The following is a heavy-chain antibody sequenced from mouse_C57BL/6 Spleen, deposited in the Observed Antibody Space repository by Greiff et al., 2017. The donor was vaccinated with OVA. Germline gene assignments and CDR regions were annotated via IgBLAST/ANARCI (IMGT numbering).Heavy chain of an antibody. CDR1: GYTFTDHT. CDR3: ASHRVYYDSTKGYFDY. J-gene: IGHJ2*01. CDR2: IYPRDGST. Sequence: QVQLQQSDAELVKPGASVKISCKVSGYTFTDHTIHWMKQRPEQGLEWIGYIYPRDGSTKYNEKFKGKATLTADKSSSTAYMQLNSLTSEDSAVYFCASHRVYYDSTKGYFDYWGQGTTLTVSS. V-gene: IGHV1-78*01. D-gene: IGHD2-4*01.